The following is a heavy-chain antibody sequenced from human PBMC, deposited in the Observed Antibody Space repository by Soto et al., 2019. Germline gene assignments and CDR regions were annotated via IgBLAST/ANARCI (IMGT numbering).Heavy chain of an antibody. Sequence: SETLALTCTVSGGSISGSSYYWGWIRQPPGKGLEWIGNIYYSGSTYYNPSLKSRVTISVDTSKNQFSLKLSSVTAADTAVYYCMLGSGWKDFDYWGQGTLVTVSS. V-gene: IGHV4-39*01. D-gene: IGHD3-22*01. CDR1: GGSISGSSYY. J-gene: IGHJ4*02. CDR3: MLGSGWKDFDY. CDR2: IYYSGST.